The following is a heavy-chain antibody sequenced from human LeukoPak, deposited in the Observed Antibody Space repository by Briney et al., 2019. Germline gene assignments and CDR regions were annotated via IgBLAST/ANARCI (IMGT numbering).Heavy chain of an antibody. V-gene: IGHV3-66*01. Sequence: AVRLSRAASGFTVRSNSMSWVRQAPGKGREGVSFFYRGINTYYAHSVKGRFTISRDNSKNTLYLQMNNLRAEDTAVYYCARDGGSGTYYLNYYYNGLDVWGQGTTVTVSS. CDR3: ARDGGSGTYYLNYYYNGLDV. J-gene: IGHJ6*02. CDR2: FYRGINT. CDR1: GFTVRSNS. D-gene: IGHD3-10*01.